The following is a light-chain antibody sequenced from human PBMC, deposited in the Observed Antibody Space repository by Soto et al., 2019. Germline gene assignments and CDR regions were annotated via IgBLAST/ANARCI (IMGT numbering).Light chain of an antibody. V-gene: IGKV3-11*01. J-gene: IGKJ1*01. CDR1: QSVSSY. Sequence: EIVLTQSPATLSLSPGERATLSCRASQSVSSYLAWYQQKPGQAPRLLIYDASNRATGIPARFSGSGSGTDFTLTISSLEPEDFATYYCQQSYSNTQTFGQGTKVDI. CDR2: DAS. CDR3: QQSYSNTQT.